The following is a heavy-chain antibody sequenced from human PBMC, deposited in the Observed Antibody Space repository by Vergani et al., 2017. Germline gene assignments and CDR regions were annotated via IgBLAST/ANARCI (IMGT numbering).Heavy chain of an antibody. CDR2: ISGSGGST. V-gene: IGHV3-23*01. CDR1: GFTFNHYA. J-gene: IGHJ6*02. Sequence: EVQLLESGGDLVQPGGSLRLSCAASGFTFNHYAMNWVRQAPGKGLEWVSGISGSGGSTYYADSVKGRFTISRHNSKNTLYLQMNSLRAEDTAVYYCARDRVDIVATTTYYYYYYGMDVWGQGTTVTVSS. CDR3: ARDRVDIVATTTYYYYYYGMDV. D-gene: IGHD5-12*01.